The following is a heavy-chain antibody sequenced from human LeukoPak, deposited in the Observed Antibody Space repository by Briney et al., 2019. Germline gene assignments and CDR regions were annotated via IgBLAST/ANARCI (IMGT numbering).Heavy chain of an antibody. CDR3: ARGKPYFDY. Sequence: GRSLRLSCAASGFTFSSYAMHWVRQAPGKGLEWVAVISHDGSNKYYADSVKGRFTISRDNSKNTLYLQMNSLRAEDTAVYYCARGKPYFDYWGQGTLVTVSS. J-gene: IGHJ4*02. CDR1: GFTFSSYA. CDR2: ISHDGSNK. V-gene: IGHV3-30-3*01.